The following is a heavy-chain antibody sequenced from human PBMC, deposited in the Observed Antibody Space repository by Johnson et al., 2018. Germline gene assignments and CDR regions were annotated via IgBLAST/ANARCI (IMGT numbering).Heavy chain of an antibody. CDR3: AKDGEIAAVGTGGYFHH. V-gene: IGHV3-30*18. J-gene: IGHJ1*01. CDR2: ISYDGSNK. CDR1: GFTFSAYG. Sequence: QVQLVESGGGVVQPGRSLRLSCAASGFTFSAYGIHWVRQAPGKGLEWVAVISYDGSNKYFADSVKGRFTISRDNSKNTLYLQMNSLRAEDTAVYYCAKDGEIAAVGTGGYFHHWGQGTLVTVSS. D-gene: IGHD6-13*01.